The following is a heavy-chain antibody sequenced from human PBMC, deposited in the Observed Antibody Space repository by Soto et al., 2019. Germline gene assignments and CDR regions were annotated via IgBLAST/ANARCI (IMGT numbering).Heavy chain of an antibody. CDR2: ISGSGGST. CDR3: AKSVGGTNYYYGMDV. D-gene: IGHD2-15*01. Sequence: EVQLLESGGGLVQPGGSLRLSCAASGFTFSLYAMSWVRQAPGKGLEWVSVISGSGGSTYYADSVKGRFTVSRDNSKNTLYLQMNSRGVEDTAVYYCAKSVGGTNYYYGMDVWGRWTTVTVSS. V-gene: IGHV3-23*01. J-gene: IGHJ6*02. CDR1: GFTFSLYA.